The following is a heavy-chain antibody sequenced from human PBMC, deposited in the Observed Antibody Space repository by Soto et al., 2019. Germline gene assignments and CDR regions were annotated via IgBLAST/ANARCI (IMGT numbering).Heavy chain of an antibody. CDR2: VYSSGTT. D-gene: IGHD3-10*01. CDR1: GGSINSYW. V-gene: IGHV4-4*07. CDR3: ARDIGSYAYGEGY. Sequence: PSETLSLTCSVSGGSINSYWWSWIRQPAGKGLEWIGRVYSSGTTDYNPSLNSRATLSVETSKNQLSLKLNSVTAADTAVYYCARDIGSYAYGEGYWGQGIQVTVSS. J-gene: IGHJ4*02.